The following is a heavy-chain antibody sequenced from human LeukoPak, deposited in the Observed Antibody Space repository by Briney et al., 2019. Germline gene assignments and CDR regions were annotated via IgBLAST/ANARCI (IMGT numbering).Heavy chain of an antibody. CDR1: GFTFDDYA. J-gene: IGHJ4*02. CDR3: AKDYYDSSGYYLDY. CDR2: ISWNSGSI. Sequence: GGSLRLSCAASGFTFDDYAMHWVRQAPGKGLEWVSGISWNSGSIGYADSVKGRFTISRDNAKNSLYLQTNSLRAEDTALYYCAKDYYDSSGYYLDYWGQGTLVTVSS. D-gene: IGHD3-22*01. V-gene: IGHV3-9*01.